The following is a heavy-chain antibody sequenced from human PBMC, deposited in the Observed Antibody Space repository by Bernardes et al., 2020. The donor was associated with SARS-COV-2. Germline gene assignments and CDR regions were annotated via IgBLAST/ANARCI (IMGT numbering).Heavy chain of an antibody. CDR3: ARDGRISVPGTDYFDF. D-gene: IGHD6-19*01. Sequence: TLSLTCAVSDDAISSGSFYWSWIRQPAGKGLEWVGRISASGSTNYNPSLKSRVTMSVDTSKNQFSLKLTSVTAADTAVYYCARDGRISVPGTDYFDFWGQGILVIVSS. V-gene: IGHV4-61*02. CDR2: ISASGST. CDR1: DDAISSGSFY. J-gene: IGHJ4*02.